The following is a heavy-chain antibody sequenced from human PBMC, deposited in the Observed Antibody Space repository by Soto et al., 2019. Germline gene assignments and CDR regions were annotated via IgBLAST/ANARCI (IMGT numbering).Heavy chain of an antibody. J-gene: IGHJ6*02. CDR1: GFTFSSYE. D-gene: IGHD3-3*01. CDR3: ARPLSILESEIGFGMDV. CDR2: ISSSGSTI. V-gene: IGHV3-48*03. Sequence: VGSLRLSCAASGFTFSSYEMNWVRQAPGKGLEWVSYISSSGSTIYYADSVKGRFTISRDNAKNSLYLQMNSLRAEDTAVYYCARPLSILESEIGFGMDVWGQATTVTVSS.